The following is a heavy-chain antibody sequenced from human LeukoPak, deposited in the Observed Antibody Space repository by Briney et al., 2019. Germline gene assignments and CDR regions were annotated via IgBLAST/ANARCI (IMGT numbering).Heavy chain of an antibody. CDR1: GGSISSSSYY. CDR2: IYYSGST. Sequence: SETLSLTCTVSGGSISSSSYYWGWIRQPPGKGLEWIGSIYYSGSTYYNPSLKSRVTISVDTSKNQFSLKLSSVTAADTAVYYCARHVSRSTRLSRFDYWGQGTLVTVSS. CDR3: ARHVSRSTRLSRFDY. J-gene: IGHJ4*02. V-gene: IGHV4-39*01. D-gene: IGHD2-2*01.